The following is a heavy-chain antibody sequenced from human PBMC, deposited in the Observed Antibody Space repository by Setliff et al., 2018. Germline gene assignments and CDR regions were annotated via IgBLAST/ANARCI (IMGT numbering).Heavy chain of an antibody. V-gene: IGHV3-30*02. D-gene: IGHD3-22*01. CDR3: ARGEKYYYESSGYSLDA. Sequence: PGGSLRLSCEASGFDFGTYGMHWVRQAPDRGLEWVAFIRYGSYQQTYADSVRGRFTISRDDSRNTVLLQMNNLRTDDTAVYYCARGEKYYYESSGYSLDAWGLGTRVTV. CDR2: IRYGSYQQ. CDR1: GFDFGTYG. J-gene: IGHJ5*02.